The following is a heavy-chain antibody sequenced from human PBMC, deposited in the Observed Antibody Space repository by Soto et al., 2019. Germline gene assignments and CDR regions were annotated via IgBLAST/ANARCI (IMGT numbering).Heavy chain of an antibody. CDR2: IIPMFGTE. CDR3: ASGIQLWLRRNNNGYSR. D-gene: IGHD5-18*01. V-gene: IGHV1-69*12. Sequence: QVQLVQSGAEVKKPESSVKVSCKAPGGTFSTYAISWVRQAPGQGHEWMGGIIPMFGTENYAQRFQDRVTITADESTNTVYMELSSLRSEDTAVYFCASGIQLWLRRNNNGYSRWGHATLVTVSS. J-gene: IGHJ4*01. CDR1: GGTFSTYA.